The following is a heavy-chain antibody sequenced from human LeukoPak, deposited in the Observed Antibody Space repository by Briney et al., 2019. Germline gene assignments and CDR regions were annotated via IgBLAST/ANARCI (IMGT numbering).Heavy chain of an antibody. D-gene: IGHD6-13*01. CDR3: AKQASSHLEAYFDY. CDR2: ISYSGGST. CDR1: GFTFSSYA. J-gene: IGHJ4*02. V-gene: IGHV3-23*01. Sequence: GGSLRLSCAASGFTFSSYAMSWVRQAPGKGLEWVSAISYSGGSTYYADSVKGRFTVSRDNSKNTLYLQMNSLRAEDTAVYYCAKQASSHLEAYFDYWGQGTLVTVSS.